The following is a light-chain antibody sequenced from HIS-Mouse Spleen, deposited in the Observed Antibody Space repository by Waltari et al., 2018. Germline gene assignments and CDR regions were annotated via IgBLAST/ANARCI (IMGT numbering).Light chain of an antibody. CDR2: AAS. CDR3: QQYYSYLWT. V-gene: IGKV1-8*01. CDR1: QGISSY. J-gene: IGKJ1*01. Sequence: AIRMTQSPSSFSASTGDRVTITCRASQGISSYLAWYQQKPGKAPKLLIYAASTVQSGVPSRFSGSGSGTDFTLTISCLQSEDCATYYCQQYYSYLWTFGQGTKVEIK.